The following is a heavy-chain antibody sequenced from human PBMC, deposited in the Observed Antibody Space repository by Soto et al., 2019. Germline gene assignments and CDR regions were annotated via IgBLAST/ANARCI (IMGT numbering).Heavy chain of an antibody. Sequence: GSLRLSCAASGFTFCRYSMIWVRQAPGRGLEGVSYISSSSSYLYYADSEKGRFHYFRDNSTDSLYLQTNSLSDEDTDVYYCASIKGYSSGWYGKDYYYGMDVWGQGPTVTVAS. CDR1: GFTFCRYS. CDR3: ASIKGYSSGWYGKDYYYGMDV. CDR2: ISSSSSYL. D-gene: IGHD6-19*01. J-gene: IGHJ6*02. V-gene: IGHV3-21*03.